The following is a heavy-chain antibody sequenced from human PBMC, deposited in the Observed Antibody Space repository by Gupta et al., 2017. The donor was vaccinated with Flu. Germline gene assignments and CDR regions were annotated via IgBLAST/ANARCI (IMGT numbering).Heavy chain of an antibody. Sequence: EVQLVESGGGLVEPGGFLRLSCVASGFTFSDAWMSWVRQAPGKGLGWVGRIKSRRDGGRIDYAAHVKGKFTVSRDDSTNTLYLEMGGLETEDSAVYYCATGKDMTSHLWDYYYGLDVWGQGTTVTVSS. CDR3: ATGKDMTSHLWDYYYGLDV. CDR2: IKSRRDGGRI. J-gene: IGHJ6*02. V-gene: IGHV3-15*01. D-gene: IGHD2-15*01. CDR1: GFTFSDAW.